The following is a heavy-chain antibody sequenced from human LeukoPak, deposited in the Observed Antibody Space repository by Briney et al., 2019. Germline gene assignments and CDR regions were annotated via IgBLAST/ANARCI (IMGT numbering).Heavy chain of an antibody. V-gene: IGHV4-39*07. Sequence: PSETLSLTCTVSGGSISSSSYYWGWIRQPPGKGLEWIGSIYYSGSTYYNPSLKSRVTISVDTSKNQFSLKLSSVTAADTAVYYCARGGNWNYGFDYWGQGTLVTVSS. CDR3: ARGGNWNYGFDY. D-gene: IGHD1-7*01. CDR2: IYYSGST. CDR1: GGSISSSSYY. J-gene: IGHJ4*02.